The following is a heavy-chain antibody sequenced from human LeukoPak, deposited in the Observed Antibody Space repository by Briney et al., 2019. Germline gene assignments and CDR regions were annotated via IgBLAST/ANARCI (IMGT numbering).Heavy chain of an antibody. V-gene: IGHV3-33*01. J-gene: IGHJ4*02. D-gene: IGHD3-22*01. Sequence: GGSLRLSCAASGFTFSSYGMHWVRQAPGKGLEWVAVIWYDGSNKYHADSVKGRFTISRDNSKNKFYLQVNSLRAEDTAVYYCARAAYDSSGYLTLWGQGTLVTVSS. CDR2: IWYDGSNK. CDR3: ARAAYDSSGYLTL. CDR1: GFTFSSYG.